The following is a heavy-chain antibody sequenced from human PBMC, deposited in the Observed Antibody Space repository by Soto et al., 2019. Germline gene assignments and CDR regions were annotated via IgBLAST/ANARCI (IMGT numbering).Heavy chain of an antibody. J-gene: IGHJ4*02. CDR2: INAGNGDT. Sequence: QVQLVQSGAEAKKPGASVKVSCKASGYTFTAYAIHWVRQAPGQRLDWMGWINAGNGDTKYSQKFQGRVTTTTDTSAATAYMELSSLRSEDTAVYYCTLIRFSSGWYFDYWGQGTLVTVSS. D-gene: IGHD6-19*01. CDR3: TLIRFSSGWYFDY. V-gene: IGHV1-3*01. CDR1: GYTFTAYA.